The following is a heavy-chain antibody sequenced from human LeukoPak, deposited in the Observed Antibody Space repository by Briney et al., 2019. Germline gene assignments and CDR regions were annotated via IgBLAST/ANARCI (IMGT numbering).Heavy chain of an antibody. Sequence: PSQTLSLTCTVSGGSISSGSYYWSWIRQPAGKGLEWIGRIYTTGSTNYNPSLKSRLTISVDTSKNQFSLKLSSVTAADTAVYYCARGKGYDSSGYYYALDYWGQGTLVTVSS. V-gene: IGHV4-61*02. CDR2: IYTTGST. D-gene: IGHD3-22*01. J-gene: IGHJ4*02. CDR3: ARGKGYDSSGYYYALDY. CDR1: GGSISSGSYY.